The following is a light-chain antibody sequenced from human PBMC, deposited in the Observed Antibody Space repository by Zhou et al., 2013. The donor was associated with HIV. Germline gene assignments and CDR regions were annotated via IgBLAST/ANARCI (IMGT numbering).Light chain of an antibody. CDR3: QQYGSSPWT. Sequence: EIVLTQSPGTLSLSPGERATLSCRASQSISSNYLTWYQQKPGRAPRLLVYGASNRATGIPQRFSGSGSGTDFTLTIAKLEPEDFVVYYCQQYGSSPWTFGQRAKVEIK. V-gene: IGKV3-20*01. CDR2: GAS. J-gene: IGKJ1*01. CDR1: QSISSNY.